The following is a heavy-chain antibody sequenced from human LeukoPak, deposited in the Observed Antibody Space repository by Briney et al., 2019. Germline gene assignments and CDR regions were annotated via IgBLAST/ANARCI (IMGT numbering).Heavy chain of an antibody. CDR1: GFTFTSYA. V-gene: IGHV3-21*01. Sequence: PGESLRLSCAASGFTFTSYAMNWVRQAPGKGLEWVSSISSSSYIYYADSVKGRFTISRDNAKNSLYLQMNSLRAEDTAVYYCAREVGYCSSTSCQNNWFDPWGQGTLVTVSS. CDR2: ISSSSYI. D-gene: IGHD2-2*01. J-gene: IGHJ5*02. CDR3: AREVGYCSSTSCQNNWFDP.